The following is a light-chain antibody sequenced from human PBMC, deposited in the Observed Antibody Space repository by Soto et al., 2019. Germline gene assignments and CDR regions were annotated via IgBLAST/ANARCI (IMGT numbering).Light chain of an antibody. CDR3: QQYNAYPLT. CDR1: QSINSW. Sequence: DLQMTQSPSTLPASVGDRVSITCRASQSINSWLAWYQQKPGKAPNLLIYKASTLESGVPLRFSGSESGTEFTLTISNLQPDDIATYYCQQYNAYPLTFGGGTKVDLK. V-gene: IGKV1-5*03. J-gene: IGKJ4*01. CDR2: KAS.